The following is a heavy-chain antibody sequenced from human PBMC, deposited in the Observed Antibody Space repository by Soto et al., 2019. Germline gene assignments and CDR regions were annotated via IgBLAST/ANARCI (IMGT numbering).Heavy chain of an antibody. V-gene: IGHV3-43D*04. CDR1: GFTFDDYA. CDR3: AKVPLTRHNWGYYGRDV. J-gene: IGHJ6*02. D-gene: IGHD7-27*01. CDR2: ISWDGGGT. Sequence: EVQLVESGGVVVQPGGSLRLSCAASGFTFDDYAMHWVRQAPGKRLEWVSLISWDGGGTYYADSVKGRFTISRDNSKKSLYLQMNSLRAEDTALYYCAKVPLTRHNWGYYGRDVWCQGTTVTVSS.